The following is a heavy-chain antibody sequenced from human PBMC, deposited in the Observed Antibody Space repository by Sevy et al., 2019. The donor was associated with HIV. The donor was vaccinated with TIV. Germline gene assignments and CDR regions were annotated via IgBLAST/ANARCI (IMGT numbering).Heavy chain of an antibody. V-gene: IGHV3-23*01. Sequence: GGSLRLSCAASGFTFSSYAMSWVRQAPGKGLEWVSAISGSGGSTYYADSVKGRFTISRDNSKNTLYLQMNSLRAEDTAVDYCAKSIGAYYYYGMDVWGQGTTVTVSS. J-gene: IGHJ6*02. CDR3: AKSIGAYYYYGMDV. CDR1: GFTFSSYA. D-gene: IGHD6-6*01. CDR2: ISGSGGST.